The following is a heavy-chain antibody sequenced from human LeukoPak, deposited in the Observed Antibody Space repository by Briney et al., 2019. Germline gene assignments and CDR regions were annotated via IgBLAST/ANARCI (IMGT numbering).Heavy chain of an antibody. CDR2: IYYSGST. CDR3: ARSPFRDGYNYWYFDL. J-gene: IGHJ2*01. CDR1: GGSISSGGYY. Sequence: SETLSLTCTVSGGSISSGGYYWSWIRQHPGKGLEWIGYIYYSGSTYYNPSLKSRVTISVDTSKNQFSLKLSSVTAADTAVYYCARSPFRDGYNYWYFDLWGRGTLVTVSS. D-gene: IGHD5-24*01. V-gene: IGHV4-31*03.